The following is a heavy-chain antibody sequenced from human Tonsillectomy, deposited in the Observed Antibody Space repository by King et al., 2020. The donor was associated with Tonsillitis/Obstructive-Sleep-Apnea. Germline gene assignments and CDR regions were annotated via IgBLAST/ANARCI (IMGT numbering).Heavy chain of an antibody. J-gene: IGHJ2*01. CDR2: IYSGGDT. CDR1: GFTVSNNY. CDR3: ARTLIMIVGLVVPFWYFDL. D-gene: IGHD3/OR15-3a*01. Sequence: VQLVESGGGLIQPGGSLRLSCAASGFTVSNNYMSWVRQAPGKGLEGVSVIYSGGDTYYADSVKGRFTISRDNSENTLYLQVNSLRAEDTAVYYCARTLIMIVGLVVPFWYFDLWGRGTLVTVSS. V-gene: IGHV3-53*01.